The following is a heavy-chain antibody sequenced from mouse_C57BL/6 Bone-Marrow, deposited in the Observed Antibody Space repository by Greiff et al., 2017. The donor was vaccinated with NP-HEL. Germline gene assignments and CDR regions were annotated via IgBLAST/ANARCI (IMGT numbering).Heavy chain of an antibody. V-gene: IGHV1-54*01. CDR1: GYAFTNYL. J-gene: IGHJ2*01. D-gene: IGHD2-3*01. CDR3: AGERDGYLDY. CDR2: INPGSGGT. Sequence: VQLQQSGAELVRPGTSVKVSCKASGYAFTNYLIEWVKQRPGQGLEWIGVINPGSGGTNYNEKFKGKATLTADKSSSTAYMQLSSLTSEDSAVYFCAGERDGYLDYWGQGTTLTVSS.